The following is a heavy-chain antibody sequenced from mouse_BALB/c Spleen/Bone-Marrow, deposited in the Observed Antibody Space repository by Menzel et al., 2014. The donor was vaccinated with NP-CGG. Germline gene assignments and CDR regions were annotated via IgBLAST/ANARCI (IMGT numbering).Heavy chain of an antibody. V-gene: IGHV10-1*02. CDR3: VRQGDGYYNRYFDV. J-gene: IGHJ1*01. CDR2: IRSKSNNYAT. Sequence: EVHLVESGGGLVQPKGSLKLSCAASGFTFNTYAMNWVRQAPGKGLEWVARIRSKSNNYATYYADSVKDRFTSSRNDSQSMLYLQMNNLKTEDTAMYYCVRQGDGYYNRYFDVWGAGTTVTVSS. D-gene: IGHD2-3*01. CDR1: GFTFNTYA.